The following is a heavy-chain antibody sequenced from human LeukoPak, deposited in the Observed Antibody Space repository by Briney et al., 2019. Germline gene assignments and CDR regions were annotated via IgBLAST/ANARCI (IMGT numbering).Heavy chain of an antibody. D-gene: IGHD3-22*01. V-gene: IGHV3-53*01. CDR2: IYSGGNT. CDR1: GFTVSSNY. J-gene: IGHJ4*02. CDR3: ARVDSSGYYKNYFDY. Sequence: PGGSLRLSCAASGFTVSSNYMSWVRQAPGKGLEWVSVIYSGGNTYYADSVKGRFTISRDNSKNTMYLQMNSLRAEDTAVYYCARVDSSGYYKNYFDYWGQGTLVTVSS.